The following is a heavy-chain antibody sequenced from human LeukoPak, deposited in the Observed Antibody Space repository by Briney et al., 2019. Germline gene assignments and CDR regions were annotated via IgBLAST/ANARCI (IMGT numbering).Heavy chain of an antibody. V-gene: IGHV4-59*08. D-gene: IGHD1-26*01. Sequence: PSETLSLTCTVSGGSISSYYWSWIRQPPGKGLEWIGYIYYSGSTNYNPSLKSRVTISVDTSKNQFSLKLSSVTAADTAVYYCARLFRVGATGDAFDIWGQGTMVTVSS. J-gene: IGHJ3*02. CDR2: IYYSGST. CDR1: GGSISSYY. CDR3: ARLFRVGATGDAFDI.